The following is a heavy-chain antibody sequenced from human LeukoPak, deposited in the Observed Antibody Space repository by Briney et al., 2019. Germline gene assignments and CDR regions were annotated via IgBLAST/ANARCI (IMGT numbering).Heavy chain of an antibody. CDR1: GGTFSSYA. CDR3: ARAVTGRGYFDY. J-gene: IGHJ4*02. D-gene: IGHD1-1*01. CDR2: IIPIFGTA. Sequence: SVKVSCKASGGTFSSYAISWVRQAPGQGLEWMGGIIPIFGTANYAQKFQGRVMITADESTSTAYMELSSLRSEDTAVYYCARAVTGRGYFDYWGQGTLVTVSS. V-gene: IGHV1-69*13.